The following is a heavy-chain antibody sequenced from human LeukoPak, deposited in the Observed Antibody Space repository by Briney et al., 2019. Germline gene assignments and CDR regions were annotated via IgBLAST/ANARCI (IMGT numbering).Heavy chain of an antibody. CDR1: GFTFSSYK. J-gene: IGHJ6*02. CDR3: ARDRGGDEAYYYYGMDV. V-gene: IGHV3-48*03. CDR2: ISSSGSTI. Sequence: GGSLRLSCAASGFTFSSYKMNWVRQAPGKGLEWVSYISSSGSTIYYADSVKGRFTISRDNAKNSLYLQMNSLRAEDTAVYYCARDRGGDEAYYYYGMDVWGQGTTVTVSS. D-gene: IGHD4-17*01.